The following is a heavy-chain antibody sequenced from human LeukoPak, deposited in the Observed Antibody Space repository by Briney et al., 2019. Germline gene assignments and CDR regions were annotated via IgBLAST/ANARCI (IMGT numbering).Heavy chain of an antibody. CDR2: ITGRGDTI. CDR1: GFVFNSYE. D-gene: IGHD5-24*01. V-gene: IGHV3-48*03. J-gene: IGHJ4*02. Sequence: GGSLRLSCVASGFVFNSYEMSWVRQAPGKGLEWLSYITGRGDTIYYADSVRGRFTISRDNATLSLFLQMNTLRAEDTALYYCARSLGPTKPFDFWGKGTPVTVSS. CDR3: ARSLGPTKPFDF.